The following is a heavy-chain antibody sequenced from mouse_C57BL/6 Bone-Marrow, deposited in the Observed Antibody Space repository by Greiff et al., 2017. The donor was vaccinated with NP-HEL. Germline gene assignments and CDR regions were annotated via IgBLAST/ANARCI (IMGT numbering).Heavy chain of an antibody. Sequence: EVQRVESGGGLVQPKGSLKLSCAASGFSFNTYAMNWVRQAPGKGLEWVARIRSKSNNYATYYADSVKDRFTISRDDSESMLYLQMNNLKTEDTAMYYCVRHGYYGMMDYWGQGTSVTVSS. J-gene: IGHJ4*01. D-gene: IGHD1-1*01. CDR2: IRSKSNNYAT. CDR1: GFSFNTYA. V-gene: IGHV10-1*01. CDR3: VRHGYYGMMDY.